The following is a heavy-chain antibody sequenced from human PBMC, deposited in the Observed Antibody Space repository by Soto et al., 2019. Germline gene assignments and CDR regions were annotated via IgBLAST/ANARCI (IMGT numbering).Heavy chain of an antibody. Sequence: ASVKVSCKVSGYTLTELSMHWVRQAPGKGLEWMGGFDPEDGETIYAQKFQGRVTMTEDTSTDTAYMELSSLRSEDTAVYYCATGPAPLTGTTSGWFDPWGQGNLVTVSS. J-gene: IGHJ5*02. D-gene: IGHD1-20*01. CDR1: GYTLTELS. V-gene: IGHV1-24*01. CDR3: ATGPAPLTGTTSGWFDP. CDR2: FDPEDGET.